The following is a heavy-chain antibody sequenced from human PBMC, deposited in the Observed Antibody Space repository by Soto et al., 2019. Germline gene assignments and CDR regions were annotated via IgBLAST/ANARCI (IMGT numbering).Heavy chain of an antibody. D-gene: IGHD6-13*01. CDR2: IYYSGST. J-gene: IGHJ6*02. V-gene: IGHV4-61*01. CDR3: ARQFEDSSSWYADDYYGMDV. CDR1: GGSVSSGSYY. Sequence: PSETLSLTCTVSGGSVSSGSYYWSWIRQPPGKGLEWIGYIYYSGSTNYKPSLKSRVTISVDTSKNQFSLKLSSVTAADTAVYYCARQFEDSSSWYADDYYGMDVWGQGTTVTVSS.